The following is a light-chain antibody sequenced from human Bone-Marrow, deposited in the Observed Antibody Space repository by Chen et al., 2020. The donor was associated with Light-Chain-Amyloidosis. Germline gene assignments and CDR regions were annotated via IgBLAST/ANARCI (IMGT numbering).Light chain of an antibody. Sequence: QSVLTHPPSASGTPGQRDTSSCSGASSHIGINYVYWYQRFPGAAPNLLIHGNNQRPSGVPDRFSASKSGTSAFLAISGLRSEDEADYYCAAWDGSLSGYVFGTGTKVIVL. CDR3: AAWDGSLSGYV. CDR1: SSHIGINY. V-gene: IGLV1-47*01. J-gene: IGLJ1*01. CDR2: GNN.